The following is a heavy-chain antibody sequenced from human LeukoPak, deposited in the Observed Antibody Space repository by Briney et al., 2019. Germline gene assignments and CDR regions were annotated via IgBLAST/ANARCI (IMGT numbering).Heavy chain of an antibody. V-gene: IGHV3-48*01. CDR2: ISSSSSTM. J-gene: IGHJ4*02. D-gene: IGHD3-10*01. CDR3: ATQSYGLFGY. Sequence: GGSLRLSCAASGFTFDDYSMNWVRQAPGKGLEWVSFISSSSSTMYYADSVKGRFTISRDNAKNSVYVQMNSLRAEDTAMYYCATQSYGLFGYWGQGTLVTVSS. CDR1: GFTFDDYS.